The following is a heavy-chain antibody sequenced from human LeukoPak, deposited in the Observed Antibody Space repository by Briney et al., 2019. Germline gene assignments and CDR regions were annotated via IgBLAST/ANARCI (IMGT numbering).Heavy chain of an antibody. CDR3: ARDLGIAVARIHNYYYYMDV. CDR1: GGSISSYY. J-gene: IGHJ6*03. D-gene: IGHD6-19*01. Sequence: SETLSLTCTVSGGSISSYYWSWIRQPAGKGLEWIGRIYTSGSTNYNPSLKSRVTMSVDTSKNQFSLKLSSVTAADTAVYYCARDLGIAVARIHNYYYYMDVWGKGTTVTVSS. CDR2: IYTSGST. V-gene: IGHV4-4*07.